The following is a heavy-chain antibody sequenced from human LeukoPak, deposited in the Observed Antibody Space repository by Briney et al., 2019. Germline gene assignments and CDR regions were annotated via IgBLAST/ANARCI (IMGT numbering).Heavy chain of an antibody. CDR1: GFTVSTDY. D-gene: IGHD2-2*01. CDR2: IYSGGST. CDR3: TRAVSSNHPPDS. V-gene: IGHV3-53*01. Sequence: PGGSLRLSCAASGFTVSTDYMSWFRQAPGKGLEWVSLIYSGGSTYYADSVKGRFNISRDNSKNTLYFQMNSLRAEDTAVYYCTRAVSSNHPPDSWGQGTLVTVSS. J-gene: IGHJ4*02.